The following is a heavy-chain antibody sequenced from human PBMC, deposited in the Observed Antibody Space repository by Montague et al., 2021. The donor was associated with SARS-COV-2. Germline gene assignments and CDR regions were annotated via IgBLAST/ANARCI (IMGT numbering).Heavy chain of an antibody. D-gene: IGHD3-10*01. CDR1: GGSFSGYY. V-gene: IGHV4-34*01. J-gene: IGHJ4*02. CDR2: INHSGST. Sequence: SETLSLTCAVYGGSFSGYYWNWIRQPPGKGLEWIGEINHSGSTNSNPSLKRRVTMSVDTSKNQFSLKLSSVTAADTAVYYCARGARQGYGFRLGSFDSWGQGTLVTVSS. CDR3: ARGARQGYGFRLGSFDS.